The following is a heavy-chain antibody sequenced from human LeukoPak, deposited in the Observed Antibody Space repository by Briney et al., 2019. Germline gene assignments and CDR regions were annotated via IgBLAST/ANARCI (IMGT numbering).Heavy chain of an antibody. CDR2: ISGGST. CDR3: VKGWSRWAFDI. CDR1: GFTFSSYA. V-gene: IGHV3-23*01. D-gene: IGHD3-3*01. J-gene: IGHJ3*02. Sequence: GGSLRLSCAASGFTFSSYAMSWVRQAPGKGLEWVSAISGGSTYYADSVQGRFTIFRDDSNNILYLQMNSLRAEDMDVYYCVKGWSRWAFDIWGQGTMVTVSS.